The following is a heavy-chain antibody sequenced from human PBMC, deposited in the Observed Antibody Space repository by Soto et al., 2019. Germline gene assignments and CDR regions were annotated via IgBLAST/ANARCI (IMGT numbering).Heavy chain of an antibody. V-gene: IGHV4-4*07. J-gene: IGHJ5*02. D-gene: IGHD1-1*01. CDR3: VRHGTKTLRDWFDP. CDR2: IYATGTT. CDR1: GASISGFY. Sequence: QVQLQESGPGLVKPSETLSLTCTVSGASISGFYWSWIRKTAGKGLEWIGRIYATGTTDYNPSLKRRVMMSADTSKKQFSLKLRSVTAADTAVYYCVRHGTKTLRDWFDPWGQGISVTVSS.